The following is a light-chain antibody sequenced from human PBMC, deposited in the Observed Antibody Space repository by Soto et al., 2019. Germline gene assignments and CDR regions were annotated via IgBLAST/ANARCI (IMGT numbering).Light chain of an antibody. CDR1: QSVSSN. CDR3: QQCNNWPIT. Sequence: EIVMTQFPATLCVSPGERATLSCRASQSVSSNLAWYQQKPGQAPRLLMYGASTRATGIPARFSGSGSGTEFTLTINSLQSEDSAVYYCQQCNNWPITFGQGTRLEIK. J-gene: IGKJ5*01. CDR2: GAS. V-gene: IGKV3-15*01.